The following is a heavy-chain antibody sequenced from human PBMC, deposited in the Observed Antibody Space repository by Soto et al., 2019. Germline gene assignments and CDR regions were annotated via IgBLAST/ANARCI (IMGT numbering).Heavy chain of an antibody. CDR3: ARENPFYDILTSYSYFDY. CDR2: IYTSGST. D-gene: IGHD3-9*01. J-gene: IGHJ4*02. CDR1: GGSIKSYY. Sequence: QVQLQESGPGLVKPSETLSLTCTVSGGSIKSYYWSWIRQPAGKGLEWIGRIYTSGSTNYNPSLKSRVTMSVDTSRKQFSLKLSSVTAADTAVYYCARENPFYDILTSYSYFDYWGQGTLVTVSS. V-gene: IGHV4-4*07.